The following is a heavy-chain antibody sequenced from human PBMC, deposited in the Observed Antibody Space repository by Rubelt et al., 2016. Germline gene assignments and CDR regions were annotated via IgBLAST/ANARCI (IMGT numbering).Heavy chain of an antibody. CDR2: ISAYNGNT. CDR3: ARDLPPFRRYNWNFPLDY. V-gene: IGHV1-18*01. CDR1: GYTFTSYG. J-gene: IGHJ4*02. Sequence: QVQLVQSGAEVKKPGASVKVSCKASGYTFTSYGIRWVRQAPGQGLEWMGWISAYNGNTNYAQKLKGRVTVTTDTSTSTAYRELRSLRSDDTAVYYCARDLPPFRRYNWNFPLDYWGQGTLVTVSS. D-gene: IGHD1-7*01.